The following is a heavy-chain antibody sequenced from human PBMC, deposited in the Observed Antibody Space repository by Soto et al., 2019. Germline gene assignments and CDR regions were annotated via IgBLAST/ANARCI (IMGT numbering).Heavy chain of an antibody. CDR2: INHSGST. CDR3: GRADPRFREWLLFSGYFAP. J-gene: IGHJ5*02. D-gene: IGHD3-3*01. V-gene: IGHV4-34*01. Sequence: SETLSLTCAVYGGSFSSYYWSWIRQPPGKGLEWIGVINHSGSTNYDPSLKSRVTISIDTSKNQVSLTLSSVTAADTAVYYCGRADPRFREWLLFSGYFAPWGRGPRVP. CDR1: GGSFSSYY.